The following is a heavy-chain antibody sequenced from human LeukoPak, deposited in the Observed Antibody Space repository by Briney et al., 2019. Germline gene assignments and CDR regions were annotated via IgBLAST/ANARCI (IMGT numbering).Heavy chain of an antibody. V-gene: IGHV3-21*04. Sequence: GGSLGLSCAASGFTFSSYSMNWVRQAPGKGLEWVSSISSSSSYIYYADSVKGRFTISRDNAKNSLYLQMNSLRAEDTALYYCAKSRYSSSPYYFDYWGQGTLVTVSS. CDR3: AKSRYSSSPYYFDY. J-gene: IGHJ4*02. CDR1: GFTFSSYS. CDR2: ISSSSSYI. D-gene: IGHD6-6*01.